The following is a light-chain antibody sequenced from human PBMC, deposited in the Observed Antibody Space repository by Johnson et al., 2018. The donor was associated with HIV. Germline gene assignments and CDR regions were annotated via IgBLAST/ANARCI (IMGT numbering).Light chain of an antibody. CDR1: NSNIGNNY. Sequence: QSLLTQPPSVSAAPGQKVTISCSGSNSNIGNNYISWYQQLPRTAPKLLIYDTYKRPSGIPDRFSASKSGTSATLGITGLQTGDEADYYCGTWDSSLNAYVIGTGTKVTVL. J-gene: IGLJ1*01. CDR3: GTWDSSLNAYV. V-gene: IGLV1-51*01. CDR2: DTY.